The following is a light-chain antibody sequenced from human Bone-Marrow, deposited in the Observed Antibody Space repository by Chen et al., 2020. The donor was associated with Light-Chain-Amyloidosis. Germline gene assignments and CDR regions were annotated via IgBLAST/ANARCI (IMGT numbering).Light chain of an antibody. Sequence: QSALTQPPSVSGAPGQRVTIPCLGSRYNIGAGYDVHWYQQLPGSAPKLLIYDHNNRPSGVPYRCSGSKRGTSAALAITGLQAEDEADYHCQSYDISLVWVFGGGTKLTVL. J-gene: IGLJ3*02. CDR1: RYNIGAGYD. CDR2: DHN. CDR3: QSYDISLVWV. V-gene: IGLV1-40*01.